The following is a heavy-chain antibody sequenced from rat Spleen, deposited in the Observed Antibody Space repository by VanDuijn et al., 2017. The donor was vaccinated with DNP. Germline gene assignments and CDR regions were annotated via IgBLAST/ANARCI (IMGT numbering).Heavy chain of an antibody. CDR1: GFTFSNYG. CDR3: ARHLTMGITPFDY. CDR2: ISYDGGST. Sequence: EVQLVESGGGLVQPGRSLKLSCAASGFTFSNYGMAWVRQAPTKGLEWVATISYDGGSTYYRDSVKGRFTISRDDVKSTLYLQMDSLRSEDTATYYCARHLTMGITPFDYWGQGVMVTVSS. D-gene: IGHD1-9*01. J-gene: IGHJ2*01. V-gene: IGHV5-29*01.